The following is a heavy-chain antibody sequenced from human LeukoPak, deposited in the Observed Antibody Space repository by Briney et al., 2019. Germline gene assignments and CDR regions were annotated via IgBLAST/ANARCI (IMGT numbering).Heavy chain of an antibody. Sequence: GGSLRLSCAASGFTFSSYSMNWVRQAPGKGLEWVAVISYDGSNKYYADSVKGRFTISRDNSKNTLYLQMNSLRAEDTAVYYCARESGDDILTGWDYWGQGTLVTVSS. CDR2: ISYDGSNK. CDR1: GFTFSSYS. V-gene: IGHV3-30*03. D-gene: IGHD3-9*01. J-gene: IGHJ4*02. CDR3: ARESGDDILTGWDY.